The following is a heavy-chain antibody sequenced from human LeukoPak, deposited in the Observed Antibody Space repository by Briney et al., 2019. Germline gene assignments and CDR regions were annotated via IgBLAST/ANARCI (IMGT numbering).Heavy chain of an antibody. Sequence: GESLKISCKGSGYSFSSYWIAWVRQMPGKGLEWMGVIYPRDSRTTYSPSFQDQVTISADKSISTAYLQWTSPKASDTAMYYCARPSGYDLAYWGQGTLVTVSS. CDR3: ARPSGYDLAY. CDR2: IYPRDSRT. V-gene: IGHV5-51*01. J-gene: IGHJ4*02. D-gene: IGHD5-12*01. CDR1: GYSFSSYW.